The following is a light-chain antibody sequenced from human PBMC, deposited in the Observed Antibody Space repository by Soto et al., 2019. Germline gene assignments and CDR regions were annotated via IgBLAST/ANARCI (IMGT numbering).Light chain of an antibody. Sequence: QSALTQPASVSGSLGQSITISCTRTSSDIGGYKYVSWYQQHPGKAPKLIIFEVSHRPSGVSDRFSGSNSGNTASLTISGLQAEDEADYYCTSYSRYRVLVFGGGTKLTVL. J-gene: IGLJ3*02. CDR2: EVS. CDR3: TSYSRYRVLV. V-gene: IGLV2-14*01. CDR1: SSDIGGYKY.